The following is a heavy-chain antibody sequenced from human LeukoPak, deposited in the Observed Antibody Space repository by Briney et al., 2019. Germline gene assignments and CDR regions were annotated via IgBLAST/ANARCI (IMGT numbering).Heavy chain of an antibody. J-gene: IGHJ3*02. CDR2: FDPEDGET. CDR3: ATGGPGDIRYHPLTGTTQYSAFDI. D-gene: IGHD1-20*01. Sequence: ASVKVSCKVSGYTLTELSMHWVRQAPGKGLGWMGGFDPEDGETIYAQKFQGRVTMTEDTSTDTAYMELSSLRSEDTAVYYCATGGPGDIRYHPLTGTTQYSAFDIWGQGTMVTVSS. V-gene: IGHV1-24*01. CDR1: GYTLTELS.